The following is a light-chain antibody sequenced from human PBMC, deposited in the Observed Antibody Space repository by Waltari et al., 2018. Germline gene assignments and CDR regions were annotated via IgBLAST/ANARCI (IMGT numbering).Light chain of an antibody. CDR3: QVWDSSSDPYVV. CDR1: NIGSKS. CDR2: DDS. Sequence: SYVLTQPPSVSVAPGKTARITCGGNNIGSKSVHWYQQKPGQAPVLVVYDDSDRPSGIPERVAGSNSGNTATLTISRVEAGDEADYYCQVWDSSSDPYVVFGGGTKLTVL. V-gene: IGLV3-21*03. J-gene: IGLJ2*01.